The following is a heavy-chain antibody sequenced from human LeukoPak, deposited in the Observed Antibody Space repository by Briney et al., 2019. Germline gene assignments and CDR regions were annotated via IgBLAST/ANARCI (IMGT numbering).Heavy chain of an antibody. CDR3: AKDGGTGTTECDY. V-gene: IGHV4-59*01. J-gene: IGHJ4*02. D-gene: IGHD1-7*01. CDR1: GGSISSYY. Sequence: SETLSLTCTVSGGSISSYYWSWIRQPPGKGLEWIGYIFYSGSTNYNPSLKSRVTISVDTSKNQFSLRLSSVTAADTAVYYCAKDGGTGTTECDYWGQGTLVTVSS. CDR2: IFYSGST.